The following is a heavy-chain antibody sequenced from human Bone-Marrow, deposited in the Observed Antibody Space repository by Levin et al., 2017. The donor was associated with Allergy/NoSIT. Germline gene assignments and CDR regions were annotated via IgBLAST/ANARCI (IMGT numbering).Heavy chain of an antibody. D-gene: IGHD3-10*01. V-gene: IGHV3-30*18. Sequence: GESLKISCAASGFTFSSYGMHWVRQAPGKGLEWVAFIAYDGTYKVYGDSVKGRFTVSRDNSKNTLYLQMNSLRAEDTAVSYCAKASSTMVRGLPADWGQGPLVTVSS. CDR3: AKASSTMVRGLPAD. J-gene: IGHJ4*02. CDR2: IAYDGTYK. CDR1: GFTFSSYG.